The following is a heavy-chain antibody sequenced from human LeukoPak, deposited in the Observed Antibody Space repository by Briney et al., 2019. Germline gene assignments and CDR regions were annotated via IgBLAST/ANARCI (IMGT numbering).Heavy chain of an antibody. CDR1: GYTFTGYY. Sequence: GASVKVSCKASGYTFTGYYFHWVRQAPGKGLEWMGGFDPEDGETIYAQKFQGRVTMTRDTSISTAYMELSSLRSEDTAVYYCARLSSHYGDYKVDPWGQGTLVTVSS. CDR2: FDPEDGET. V-gene: IGHV1-24*01. CDR3: ARLSSHYGDYKVDP. D-gene: IGHD4-17*01. J-gene: IGHJ5*02.